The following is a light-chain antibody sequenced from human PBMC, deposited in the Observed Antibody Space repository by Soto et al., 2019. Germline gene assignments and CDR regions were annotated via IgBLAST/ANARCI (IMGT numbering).Light chain of an antibody. CDR1: QSVSGW. CDR3: QQYETFSGT. V-gene: IGKV1-5*01. J-gene: IGKJ1*01. CDR2: DAS. Sequence: IPVTNAPSALSASVGATVTAPCRASQSVSGWLAWYQRKPGEAPKLLIYDASALPRGVPSRFSGSGSGTKFTLTIASLQPDDFATYYCQQYETFSGTFGPGTKVDIK.